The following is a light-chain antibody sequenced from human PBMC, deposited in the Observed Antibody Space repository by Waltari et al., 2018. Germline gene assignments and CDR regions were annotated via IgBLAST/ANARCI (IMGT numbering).Light chain of an antibody. CDR1: RGGLYNPDNKNY. CDR2: WAS. V-gene: IGKV4-1*01. CDR3: QQYYGSPLT. J-gene: IGKJ4*01. Sequence: SSRGGLYNPDNKNYLGWYQQKPGQPPKLLILWASSRESGVPDRFSGSGSGTDFTLTISSLQAEDVAVYYCQQYYGSPLTFGGGTKVEIK.